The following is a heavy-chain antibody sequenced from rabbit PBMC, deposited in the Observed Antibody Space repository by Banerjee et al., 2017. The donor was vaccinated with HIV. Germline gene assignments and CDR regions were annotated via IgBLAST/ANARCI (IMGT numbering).Heavy chain of an antibody. CDR1: GFSFGDRDV. J-gene: IGHJ4*01. Sequence: GGGLVQPTGSLTLTCKASGFSFGDRDVMCWVRQAPGKGLEWIACINAATGKPVYATWAKGRFTISRTSSTTVTLRMTSLTAADRAAYFCARDLVGVIGWNFYLWGPGTLVTVS. CDR2: INAATGKP. V-gene: IGHV1S45*01. CDR3: ARDLVGVIGWNFYL. D-gene: IGHD1-1*01.